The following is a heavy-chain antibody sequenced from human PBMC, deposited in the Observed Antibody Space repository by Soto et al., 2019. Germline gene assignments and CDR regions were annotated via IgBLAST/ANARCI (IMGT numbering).Heavy chain of an antibody. V-gene: IGHV1-8*02. CDR2: INPKSGNT. CDR3: ARAGRLWELPDYYYYGMDV. D-gene: IGHD1-26*01. J-gene: IGHJ6*02. Sequence: ASVKVSCKASGYSFTDYHIHWVRQAPGQGLEWLGRINPKSGNTGYAQKFQGRVTMTRNTSISTAYMELSSLRSEDTAVYYCARAGRLWELPDYYYYGMDVWGQGTTVTVSS. CDR1: GYSFTDYH.